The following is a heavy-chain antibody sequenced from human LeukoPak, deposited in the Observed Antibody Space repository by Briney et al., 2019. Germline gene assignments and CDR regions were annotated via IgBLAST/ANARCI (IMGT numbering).Heavy chain of an antibody. D-gene: IGHD1-26*01. V-gene: IGHV1-69*01. CDR3: APRELRANWFDP. J-gene: IGHJ5*02. CDR1: GGTFISYA. CDR2: IIPIFGTA. Sequence: ASVKVSCKASGGTFISYAISWVRQAPGQGVEWMGGIIPIFGTANYAQKFQGRVTITADESTSTAYMELSSLRSEDTAVYYCAPRELRANWFDPWGQGTLVTVSS.